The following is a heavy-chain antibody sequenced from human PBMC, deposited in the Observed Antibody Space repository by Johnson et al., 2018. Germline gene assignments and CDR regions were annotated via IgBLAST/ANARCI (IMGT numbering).Heavy chain of an antibody. CDR2: IISSSSYI. V-gene: IGHV3-21*01. CDR1: GFTFSSYS. CDR3: ASKGGGAFDI. D-gene: IGHD3-16*01. J-gene: IGHJ3*02. Sequence: VQLVESGGGLVKPGGSXRLSCAASGFTFSSYSMNWVRQAPGKGLEWVSSIISSSSYISYADSVKGGFTIARDNAKNSLYLHMNSLRAEATAVYYCASKGGGAFDIWGQGTMVTVSS.